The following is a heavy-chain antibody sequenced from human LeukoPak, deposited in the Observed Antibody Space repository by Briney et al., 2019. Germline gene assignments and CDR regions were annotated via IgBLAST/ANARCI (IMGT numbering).Heavy chain of an antibody. J-gene: IGHJ4*02. CDR3: ASVPWGGIDY. CDR1: GGTFSSYW. D-gene: IGHD6-13*01. CDR2: INSDGSST. Sequence: SCKASGGTFSSYWMHWVRQAPGKGLVWVSRINSDGSSTSYADSVKGRFTISRDNAKNTLYLQMNSLRAEDTAVYYCASVPWGGIDYWGQGTLVTVSS. V-gene: IGHV3-74*01.